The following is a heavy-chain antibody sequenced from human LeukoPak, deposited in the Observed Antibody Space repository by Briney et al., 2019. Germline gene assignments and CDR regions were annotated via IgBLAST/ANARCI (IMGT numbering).Heavy chain of an antibody. Sequence: GGSLRLSCAASGFTFSSFAMIWVRQAPGKGLEWVSVITGSGRTTKYADSAKGRFTISRDNSKNTLYLQMNSLRAEDTAVYYCAKDPNGDYIGAFDFWGQGTMVTVSS. CDR1: GFTFSSFA. V-gene: IGHV3-23*01. J-gene: IGHJ3*01. CDR3: AKDPNGDYIGAFDF. D-gene: IGHD4-17*01. CDR2: ITGSGRTT.